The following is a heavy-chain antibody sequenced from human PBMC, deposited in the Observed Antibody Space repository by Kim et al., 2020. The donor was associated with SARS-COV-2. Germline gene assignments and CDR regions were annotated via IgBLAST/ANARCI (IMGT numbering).Heavy chain of an antibody. D-gene: IGHD4-17*01. CDR3: ARDRGTVKTSYGMDV. J-gene: IGHJ6*02. Sequence: DSVKGRFTISRDNSKNTLNLQMNSLRVDDTAVYYCARDRGTVKTSYGMDVWGQGTTVTVSS. V-gene: IGHV3-53*01.